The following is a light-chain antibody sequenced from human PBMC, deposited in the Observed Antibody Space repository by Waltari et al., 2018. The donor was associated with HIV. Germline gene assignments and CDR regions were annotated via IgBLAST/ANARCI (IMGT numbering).Light chain of an antibody. V-gene: IGLV1-40*01. CDR3: QSYGGSLSGYV. CDR1: HSNLGAGYD. J-gene: IGLJ1*01. CDR2: GNN. Sequence: QSVLTQPPSVSGAPGQPVTISCIGSHSNLGAGYDVHWYMKFPGTAPKLVIFGNNIRPSGVSDRFSASKSGTSASLVISGLQPEDEADYFCQSYGGSLSGYVFGAGTKVLVL.